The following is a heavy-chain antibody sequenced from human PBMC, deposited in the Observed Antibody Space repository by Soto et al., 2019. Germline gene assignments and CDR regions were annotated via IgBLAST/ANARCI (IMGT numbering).Heavy chain of an antibody. J-gene: IGHJ6*03. V-gene: IGHV5-51*01. CDR3: ARHVDYYYYYMDV. Sequence: GESLKISCKGSGYSFTSYWIGWVRQMPGKGLEWMGIIYPGDTDTRNSPSFQGQVTISADKSISNANQQWSSLKASDTAMFYCARHVDYYYYYMDVWGKGTTVTVSS. CDR2: IYPGDTDT. CDR1: GYSFTSYW.